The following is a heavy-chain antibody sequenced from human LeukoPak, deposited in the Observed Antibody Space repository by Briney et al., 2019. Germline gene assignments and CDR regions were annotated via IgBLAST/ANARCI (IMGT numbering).Heavy chain of an antibody. CDR1: GGSFSGYY. V-gene: IGHV4-34*01. Sequence: PSETLSLTCAVYGGSFSGYYWSWIRQPPGKGLEWIGEINHSGSTNYNPSLKSRVTISVDTSKNQFSLKLSSVAAADTAVYYCARGRYYDFWSGYRTFDYWGQGTLVTVSS. CDR3: ARGRYYDFWSGYRTFDY. CDR2: INHSGST. J-gene: IGHJ4*02. D-gene: IGHD3-3*01.